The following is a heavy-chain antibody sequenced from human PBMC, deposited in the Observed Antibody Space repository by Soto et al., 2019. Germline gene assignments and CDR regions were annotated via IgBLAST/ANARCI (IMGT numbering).Heavy chain of an antibody. CDR1: GFTFNNYA. V-gene: IGHV3-23*01. CDR2: ISSSGGST. CDR3: ATPPTSSTGWYFHX. J-gene: IGHJ4*02. Sequence: GGSLILSCAASGFTFNNYAMSWVRQAPGKGLEWVSGISSSGGSTNYAYSVKVRLTISRDNSKNTLYLQMHSLRAEETAVYYCATPPTSSTGWYFHXWGQGTLVTVSX. D-gene: IGHD6-19*01.